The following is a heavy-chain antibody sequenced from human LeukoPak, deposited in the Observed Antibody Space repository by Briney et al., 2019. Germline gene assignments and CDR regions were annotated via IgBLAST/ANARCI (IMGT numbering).Heavy chain of an antibody. Sequence: GGSLRLSCAVSGFTLDDYGMSWVRQAPGKGLEWVSSISSSSSYKYYADSVKGRFTISRHNAKNSLYVLMNGLRAEDTAVYYCARVDIAAAGDFDYWGQGTLVTVSS. D-gene: IGHD6-13*01. J-gene: IGHJ4*02. V-gene: IGHV3-21*01. CDR2: ISSSSSYK. CDR1: GFTLDDYG. CDR3: ARVDIAAAGDFDY.